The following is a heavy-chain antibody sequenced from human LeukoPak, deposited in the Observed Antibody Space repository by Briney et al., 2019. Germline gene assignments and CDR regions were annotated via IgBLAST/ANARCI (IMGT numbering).Heavy chain of an antibody. J-gene: IGHJ5*02. D-gene: IGHD6-13*01. CDR3: ARVKYRSSWYEGDWFDP. Sequence: SETLSLTCAVSGGSISSSSYYWGWIRQPPGKGLEWIGSIYYSGSTYYNPSLKSRVTISVDTSKNQFSLKLSSVTAADTAVYYCARVKYRSSWYEGDWFDPWGQGTLVTVSS. V-gene: IGHV4-39*07. CDR2: IYYSGST. CDR1: GGSISSSSYY.